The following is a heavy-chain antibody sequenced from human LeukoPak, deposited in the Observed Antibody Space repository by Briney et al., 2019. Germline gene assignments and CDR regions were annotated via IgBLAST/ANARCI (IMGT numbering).Heavy chain of an antibody. Sequence: SETLSLTCTVSGGSISSSSYYWGWIRQPPGKGLEWIGYIYHSGSTYYNPSLKSRVTISVDRSKNQFSLKLSSVTAADTAVYYCARGLGYYYYMDVWGEGTTVTVSS. CDR3: ARGLGYYYYMDV. V-gene: IGHV4-39*07. CDR1: GGSISSSSYY. J-gene: IGHJ6*03. CDR2: IYHSGST.